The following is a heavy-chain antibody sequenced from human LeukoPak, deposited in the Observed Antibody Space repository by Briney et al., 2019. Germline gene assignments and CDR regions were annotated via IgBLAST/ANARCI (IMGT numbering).Heavy chain of an antibody. CDR3: AKDYYYDSSGYYYGDAFDN. J-gene: IGHJ3*02. Sequence: GGSLRLSCAVSGFTFSAYAMAWVRQAPGKGLEWVSTISGSGGTTYSADSVKGRFTISRDNSKNILYLQVNSLRAGDTAVYYCAKDYYYDSSGYYYGDAFDNWGQGTMVTVSS. CDR1: GFTFSAYA. D-gene: IGHD3-22*01. V-gene: IGHV3-23*01. CDR2: ISGSGGTT.